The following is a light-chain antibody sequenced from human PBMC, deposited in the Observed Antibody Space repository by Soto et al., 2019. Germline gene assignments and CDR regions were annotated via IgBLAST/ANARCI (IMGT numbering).Light chain of an antibody. CDR1: QSVSSN. J-gene: IGKJ4*01. CDR3: QHRSD. V-gene: IGKV3-15*01. CDR2: GAS. Sequence: EIVMTQSPATLSVSPGERATLSCRASQSVSSNLAWYQQKPGQAPRLLIYGASTRATGIPARFSGSGSGTEFTLTISSLQSEDFAVYYCQHRSDFGGGTKVEIK.